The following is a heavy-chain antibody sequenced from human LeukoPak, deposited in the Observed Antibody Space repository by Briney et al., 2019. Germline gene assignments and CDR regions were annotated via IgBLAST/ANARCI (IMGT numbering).Heavy chain of an antibody. D-gene: IGHD4-17*01. J-gene: IGHJ6*03. CDR1: GYTFTSYG. CDR3: ARGSIALRGYHYMDV. Sequence: GASVKVSCKASGYTFTSYGINWVRQAPGQGLEWMGWISGDKVNTHYAQNLQGRVTVTTDTSTSTAYMELRSLRSDDTAIYFCARGSIALRGYHYMDVWGKGTTVTVSS. CDR2: ISGDKVNT. V-gene: IGHV1-18*04.